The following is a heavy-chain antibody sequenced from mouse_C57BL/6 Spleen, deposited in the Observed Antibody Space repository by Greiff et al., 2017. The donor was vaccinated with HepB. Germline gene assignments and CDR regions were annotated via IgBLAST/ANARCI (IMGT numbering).Heavy chain of an antibody. Sequence: EVQLQESGPGLVKPSQSLSLTCSVTGYSITSGYYWNWIRQFPGNKLEWMGYISYDGSNNYNPSLKNRISITRDTSKNQFFLKLNSVTTEDTATYYCARGGNYYFDYWGQGTTLTVSS. CDR2: ISYDGSN. CDR1: GYSITSGYY. D-gene: IGHD2-1*01. V-gene: IGHV3-6*01. J-gene: IGHJ2*01. CDR3: ARGGNYYFDY.